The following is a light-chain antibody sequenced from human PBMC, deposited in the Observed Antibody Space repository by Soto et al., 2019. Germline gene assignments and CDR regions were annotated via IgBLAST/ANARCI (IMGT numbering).Light chain of an antibody. CDR2: GAS. CDR3: QQYGSSPYT. V-gene: IGKV3-20*01. J-gene: IGKJ2*01. Sequence: EIVLTQYPGNLSLSSGDRVTLSCRASESVRSNYLAWYQQKPGQATRLLINGASTRATGIPDRFSVSVSGTDFTLTISRLEPEDFAVYYFQQYGSSPYTFGQGTKLEIK. CDR1: ESVRSNY.